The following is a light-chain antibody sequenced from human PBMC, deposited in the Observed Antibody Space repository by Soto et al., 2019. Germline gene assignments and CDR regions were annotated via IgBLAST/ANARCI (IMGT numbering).Light chain of an antibody. CDR2: GAS. Sequence: EIVLTQSPCTLSFSPGERATLSCRASQSISSNYLAWYQQRPGQAPRLLIYGASSRATGIPDRFSGSGSGTDFTHTISRLEPEDFAVYYCQQYGTSPLTFGGGTKVDIK. CDR1: QSISSNY. CDR3: QQYGTSPLT. V-gene: IGKV3-20*01. J-gene: IGKJ4*01.